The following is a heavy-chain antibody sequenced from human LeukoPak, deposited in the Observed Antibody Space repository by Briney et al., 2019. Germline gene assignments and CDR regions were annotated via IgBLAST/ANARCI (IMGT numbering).Heavy chain of an antibody. V-gene: IGHV4-34*01. CDR1: GGSFSGYY. D-gene: IGHD2-15*01. CDR3: AGAGVGYCSGGSCRRLFDP. CDR2: INHSGST. Sequence: SETLSLTCAVYGGSFSGYYWSWIRQPPGKGLEWIGEINHSGSTNYNPSLKSRVTISVDTSKNQFSLKLSSVTAADTAVYYCAGAGVGYCSGGSCRRLFDPWGQGTLVTVSS. J-gene: IGHJ5*02.